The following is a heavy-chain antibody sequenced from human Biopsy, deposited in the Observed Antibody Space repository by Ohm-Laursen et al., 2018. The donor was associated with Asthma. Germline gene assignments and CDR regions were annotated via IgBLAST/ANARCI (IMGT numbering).Heavy chain of an antibody. CDR3: ARDVMEWYLPAFDF. Sequence: SLRLSCTASGFTFRSYAMHWVRQAPGKGLEWVAVVGSYYDGGLKYYADSVSGRFTAYRDESKNTLYLQMKSLRDDDTAVYYCARDVMEWYLPAFDFWGQGTLVTVSS. D-gene: IGHD3-3*01. CDR2: VGSYYDGGLK. J-gene: IGHJ4*02. CDR1: GFTFRSYA. V-gene: IGHV3-30-3*01.